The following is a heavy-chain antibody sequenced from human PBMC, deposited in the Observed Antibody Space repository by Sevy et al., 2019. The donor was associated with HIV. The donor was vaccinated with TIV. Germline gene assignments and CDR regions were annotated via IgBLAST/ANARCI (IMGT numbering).Heavy chain of an antibody. Sequence: GGSLRLSCAASGFTFSDYYMSWIRQAPGKGLEWVSYISSSGSTIYYADSVKGRFTISRDNAKNSLYLQMNSLRAEDTAVYYCARDKATTVIYYYYYMDVWGKGTTVTVSS. V-gene: IGHV3-11*04. CDR1: GFTFSDYY. D-gene: IGHD4-17*01. J-gene: IGHJ6*03. CDR2: ISSSGSTI. CDR3: ARDKATTVIYYYYYMDV.